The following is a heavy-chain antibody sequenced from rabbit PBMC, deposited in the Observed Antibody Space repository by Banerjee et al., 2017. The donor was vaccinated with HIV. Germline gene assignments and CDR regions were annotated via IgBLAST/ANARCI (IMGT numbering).Heavy chain of an antibody. CDR1: GIDFSSYYY. D-gene: IGHD1-1*01. CDR2: IYADGSGYT. Sequence: QQQLEESGGGLVKPGGTLTLTCKASGIDFSSYYYMCWVRQAPGKGLEWIACIYADGSGYTYYASWAKGRFTISKTSSTTVTLQMTSLTAADTATYFCARSLTSTSSSGWGLWGQGTLVTVS. J-gene: IGHJ6*01. V-gene: IGHV1S45*01. CDR3: ARSLTSTSSSGWGL.